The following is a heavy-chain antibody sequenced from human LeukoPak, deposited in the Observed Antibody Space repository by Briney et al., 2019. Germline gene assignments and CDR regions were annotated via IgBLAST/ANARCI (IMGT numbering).Heavy chain of an antibody. J-gene: IGHJ6*03. V-gene: IGHV4-59*01. CDR1: GGSISRYY. CDR2: IYYSGST. Sequence: SETLSLTCSVSGGSISRYYWNWIRQPPGKGLEWIGYIYYSGSTNYNPSLKSRVTISVDTSKNQFSLKLSSVTAADTAVYFCARGGITALYYYYYMDVWGKGTTVTVSS. D-gene: IGHD6-13*01. CDR3: ARGGITALYYYYYMDV.